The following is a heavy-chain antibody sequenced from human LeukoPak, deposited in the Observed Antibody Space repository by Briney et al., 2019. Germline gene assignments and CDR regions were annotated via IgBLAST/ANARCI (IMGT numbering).Heavy chain of an antibody. CDR3: ARLTYTPSGFDP. CDR2: IYPSDSDT. J-gene: IGHJ5*02. V-gene: IGHV5-51*01. CDR1: GYSFTSYW. Sequence: GESLDISCKGSGYSFTSYWIGWVRQMPGKGLEWMGIIYPSDSDTRCSPSFEGQVTMSADKSISTAYLQWSSLEASDTAMYYCARLTYTPSGFDPWGQGTLVTVSS. D-gene: IGHD5-18*01.